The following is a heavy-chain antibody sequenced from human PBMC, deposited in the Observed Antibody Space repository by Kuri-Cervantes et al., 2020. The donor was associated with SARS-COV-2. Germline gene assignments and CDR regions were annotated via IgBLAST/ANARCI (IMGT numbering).Heavy chain of an antibody. Sequence: GGSLRLSCAASGFTFDDYGMSWVRQAPGKGLEWVSRINWNGGSTGYADSVKGRFTISRDNSKNTLYLQMNSLRAEDTAVYYCAKEQYSSIPTYFDYWGQGTLVTVSS. CDR1: GFTFDDYG. D-gene: IGHD6-13*01. CDR3: AKEQYSSIPTYFDY. J-gene: IGHJ4*02. CDR2: INWNGGST. V-gene: IGHV3-20*04.